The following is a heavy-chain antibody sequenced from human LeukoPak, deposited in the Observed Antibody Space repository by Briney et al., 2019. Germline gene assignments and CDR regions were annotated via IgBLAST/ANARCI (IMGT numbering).Heavy chain of an antibody. J-gene: IGHJ4*02. D-gene: IGHD3-10*01. CDR3: AKGYYGSGSYGWFDY. CDR2: IGRSGDRT. V-gene: IGHV3-23*01. CDR1: GFTFSSSA. Sequence: PGGSLRLSCAASGFTFSSSAMNWVRQAPGKGLEWVSTIGRSGDRTYYADSVKGRFTISRDNSKNTLFLQMNSLRAEDTAVYYCAKGYYGSGSYGWFDYWGQGTLVTVSS.